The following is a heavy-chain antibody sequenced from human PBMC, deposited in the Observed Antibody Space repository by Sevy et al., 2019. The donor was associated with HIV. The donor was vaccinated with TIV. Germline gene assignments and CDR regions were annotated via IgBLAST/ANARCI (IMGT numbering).Heavy chain of an antibody. CDR3: TTSQWELPHDAFDI. V-gene: IGHV3-15*01. CDR2: IKSKTDGGTT. CDR1: GFTFSNAW. J-gene: IGHJ3*02. Sequence: GGSLRLSCAASGFTFSNAWMSWVRQAPGKGLEWVGRIKSKTDGGTTDYAAPVKGRFTISRDDSKNTLYLQMNSLKTVDTAVYYCTTSQWELPHDAFDIWGQGTMVTVSS. D-gene: IGHD1-26*01.